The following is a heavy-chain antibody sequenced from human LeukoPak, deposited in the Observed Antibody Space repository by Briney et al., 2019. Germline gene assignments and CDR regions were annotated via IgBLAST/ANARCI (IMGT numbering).Heavy chain of an antibody. CDR2: VYYSGST. D-gene: IGHD3-10*01. Sequence: SETLSLTCIVSGGSISGYYWSWIRQPPGKGLEWIGYVYYSGSTNYNPSLNSRVTISVDTSKSQFSLKLSSVTAADTAVYYCATLDVRGKTDYWGQGTLVTVSS. J-gene: IGHJ4*02. CDR3: ATLDVRGKTDY. V-gene: IGHV4-59*01. CDR1: GGSISGYY.